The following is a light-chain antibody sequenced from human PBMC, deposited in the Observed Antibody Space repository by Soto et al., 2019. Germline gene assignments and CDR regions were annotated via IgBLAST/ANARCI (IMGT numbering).Light chain of an antibody. CDR1: NSDVGIYDF. J-gene: IGLJ1*01. Sequence: QSVLTQPASVSGTPGQSITISCTGSNSDVGIYDFLSWYQHHPGRAPKLIVSGVSHRPSGVSNRFSGSKSGNTASLTISGLQSEDEADYYCISYTSDDVRYVFGTGTKVTVL. CDR3: ISYTSDDVRYV. CDR2: GVS. V-gene: IGLV2-14*01.